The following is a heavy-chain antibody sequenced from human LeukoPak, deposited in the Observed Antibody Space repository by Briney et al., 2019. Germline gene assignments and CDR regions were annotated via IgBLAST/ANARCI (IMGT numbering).Heavy chain of an antibody. D-gene: IGHD5-18*01. CDR1: GGSISSYY. CDR2: IYYTGTT. J-gene: IGHJ2*01. CDR3: ARHVGYNYGYYWYFDL. V-gene: IGHV4-59*08. Sequence: SETLSLTCTVSGGSISSYYWSWIRQPPRKGLEWIGYIYYTGTTNYNPSLKSRVTISVDTSKNQFSLKLSSVTAADTAVYYCARHVGYNYGYYWYFDLWGRGTLVTVSS.